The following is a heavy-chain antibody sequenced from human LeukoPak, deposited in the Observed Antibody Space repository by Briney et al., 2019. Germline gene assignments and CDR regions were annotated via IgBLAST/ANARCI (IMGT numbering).Heavy chain of an antibody. D-gene: IGHD6-13*01. CDR2: ISGSGGST. V-gene: IGHV3-23*01. J-gene: IGHJ4*02. CDR1: GFTFSSHG. CDR3: TRNPGIAAAGEEIDY. Sequence: GGSLRLSCAASGFTFSSHGMNWVRQAPGKGLEWVSGISGSGGSTYYADSVKGRFTISRDNSKNTLYLQMNSLRAEDMAVYYCTRNPGIAAAGEEIDYWGQGPLVTVPS.